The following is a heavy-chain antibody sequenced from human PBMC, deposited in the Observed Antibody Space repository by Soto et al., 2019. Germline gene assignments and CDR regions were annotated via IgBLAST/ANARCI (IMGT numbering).Heavy chain of an antibody. CDR2: LYWDDSK. D-gene: IGHD4-17*01. CDR1: GFSLSSNGVG. V-gene: IGHV2-5*02. J-gene: IGHJ4*02. CDR3: ASEGGGDYISGY. Sequence: QITLKESGPTLVKPTQTLTLTCTFSGFSLSSNGVGVGWIRQPPGKALKWLVLLYWDDSKHYSPSLKSRLTLTKAPATNQGVLTMTNMDPVDAATYYCASEGGGDYISGYWCQGTLVTVSS.